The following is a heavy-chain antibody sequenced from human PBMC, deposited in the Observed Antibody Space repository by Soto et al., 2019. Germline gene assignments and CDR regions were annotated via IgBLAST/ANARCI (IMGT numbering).Heavy chain of an antibody. CDR3: ARFYHAGERSPFAS. D-gene: IGHD2-21*01. CDR2: IIPIFGTA. V-gene: IGHV1-69*12. CDR1: GGAFTTYA. J-gene: IGHJ1*01. Sequence: QVQLVQSGAGVKRPGSSVKVSCKASGGAFTTYAFSWLRQAPGQGLEWMGGIIPIFGTANYAQKFQGRVTITADESTNTVYMELSSLRSGDTAVYYCARFYHAGERSPFASWGQGTLVTVSS.